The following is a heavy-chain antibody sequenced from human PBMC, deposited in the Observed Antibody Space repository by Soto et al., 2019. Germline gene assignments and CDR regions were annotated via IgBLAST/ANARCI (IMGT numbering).Heavy chain of an antibody. D-gene: IGHD1-20*01. CDR2: ISVSDAFI. Sequence: EVQLLESGGDLVQPGGSLRLSCAASGFNVGAFAVNWVRQAPGKGLEWVSGISVSDAFIYYADSVRGRFSISRDASENILYLQMNSLRVXXTALXXXTRETVAGITGLDYWGPGTLVTVSS. J-gene: IGHJ4*02. V-gene: IGHV3-23*01. CDR3: TRETVAGITGLDY. CDR1: GFNVGAFA.